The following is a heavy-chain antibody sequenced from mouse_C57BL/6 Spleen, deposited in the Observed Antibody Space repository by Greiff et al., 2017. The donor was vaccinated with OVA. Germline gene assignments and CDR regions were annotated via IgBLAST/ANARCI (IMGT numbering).Heavy chain of an antibody. CDR2: ISYSGST. V-gene: IGHV3-1*01. J-gene: IGHJ2*01. CDR3: ARDDYDEGGFDY. CDR1: GYSITSGYD. Sequence: VQLKQSGPGMVKPSQSLSLTCTVTGYSITSGYDWHWIRHFPGNKLEWMGYISYSGSTNYNPSLKSRISITHDTSKNHFFLKLNSVTTEDTATYYCARDDYDEGGFDYWGQGTTLTVSS. D-gene: IGHD2-4*01.